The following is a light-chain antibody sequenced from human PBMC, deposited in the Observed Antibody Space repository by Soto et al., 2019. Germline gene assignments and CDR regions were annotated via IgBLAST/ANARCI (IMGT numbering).Light chain of an antibody. CDR2: GAS. CDR3: QQYGSSPRP. V-gene: IGKV3-20*01. Sequence: EIGMTQSPSTLSVSPGERATLSCRASQSVSSNLAWYQQKPGQAPRLLIYGASTRATGIPARFSGSGSGTDFTLTISRLEPEDFAVYYCQQYGSSPRPFGQGTKVDIK. CDR1: QSVSSN. J-gene: IGKJ1*01.